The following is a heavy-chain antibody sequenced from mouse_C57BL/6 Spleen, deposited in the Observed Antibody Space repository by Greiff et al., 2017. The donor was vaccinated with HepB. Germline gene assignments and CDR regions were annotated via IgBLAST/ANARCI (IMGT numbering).Heavy chain of an antibody. Sequence: VQLQQSGAELVKPGASVKMSCKASGYTFHTYPIAWMKQNHGQSLEWIGNFHPYNDDTKYNEKFKGKATLPVEKSASTFYLELSRLTSDDAAVYYCARSGSSLDYWGQGTTLTVSS. J-gene: IGHJ2*01. CDR2: FHPYNDDT. CDR3: ARSGSSLDY. V-gene: IGHV1-47*01. D-gene: IGHD1-1*01. CDR1: GYTFHTYP.